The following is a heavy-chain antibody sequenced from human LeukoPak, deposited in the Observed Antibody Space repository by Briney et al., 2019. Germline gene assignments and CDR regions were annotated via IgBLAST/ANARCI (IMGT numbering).Heavy chain of an antibody. Sequence: GGSLRLSCAASGFTFSSYSMNWVRQAPGKGLEWVSYISSSSTIYYADSVKGQFTISRDNAKNSLYLQMNSLRAEDTAVYYCALVGATTSHYWGQGTLVTVSS. J-gene: IGHJ4*02. CDR2: ISSSSTI. CDR3: ALVGATTSHY. CDR1: GFTFSSYS. D-gene: IGHD1-26*01. V-gene: IGHV3-48*01.